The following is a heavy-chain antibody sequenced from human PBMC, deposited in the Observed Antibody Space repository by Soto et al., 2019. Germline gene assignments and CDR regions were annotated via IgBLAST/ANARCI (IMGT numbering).Heavy chain of an antibody. CDR3: ARGAKGYSYGPNWFDP. CDR2: INPSGGST. J-gene: IGHJ5*02. Sequence: ASVKVSCKASGYTFTSYYMHWVRQAPGQGLEWMGIINPSGGSTSYAQKFQGRVTMTRDTSTSTVYMELSSLRSEDTAVYYCARGAKGYSYGPNWFDPWGQGTQVTVSS. D-gene: IGHD5-18*01. V-gene: IGHV1-46*01. CDR1: GYTFTSYY.